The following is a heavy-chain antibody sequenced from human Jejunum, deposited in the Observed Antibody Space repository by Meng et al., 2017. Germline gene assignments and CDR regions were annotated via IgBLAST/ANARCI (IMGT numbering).Heavy chain of an antibody. CDR2: IHNSGGP. D-gene: IGHD1-26*01. V-gene: IGHV4-59*02. CDR1: GASVSSYY. CDR3: ARDIREVGATYYLDY. Sequence: GSLRLSCTVSGASVSSYYWSWIRQTPGKGLEWIGYIHNSGGPTYNPSLKSRVTMSVDTSKNQFSLKLSSVAAADTAVYYCARDIREVGATYYLDYWGQG. J-gene: IGHJ4*01.